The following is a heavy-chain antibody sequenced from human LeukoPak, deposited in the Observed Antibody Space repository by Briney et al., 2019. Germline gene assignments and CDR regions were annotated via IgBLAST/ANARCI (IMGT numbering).Heavy chain of an antibody. CDR2: INPDGRDT. J-gene: IGHJ1*01. Sequence: PGGSLRLSCAASGFTFSNAWMNWVRQAPGKGLEWVAHINPDGRDTYYVDSVKGRFTISRDNAQNSMYLQMNSLRVEDTAVYYCTSWGDTTAEYFQRWSQGTLVTVSS. D-gene: IGHD2-21*02. CDR3: TSWGDTTAEYFQR. CDR1: GFTFSNAW. V-gene: IGHV3-7*01.